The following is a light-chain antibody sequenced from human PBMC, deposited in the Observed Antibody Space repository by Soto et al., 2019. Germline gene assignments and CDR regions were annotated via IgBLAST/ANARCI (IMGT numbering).Light chain of an antibody. CDR2: GAS. CDR1: QSVSSSN. V-gene: IGKV3-20*01. J-gene: IGKJ3*01. Sequence: EIVLTQSPGTLSLSPGERATLSCRASQSVSSSNLAWYQQTPGQAPRLLIYGASSRATDIPDRFSGSGSGTDFTLTISRLEPEDFAVYYCQYGRSPLFTFGPGTTVDIK. CDR3: QYGRSPLFT.